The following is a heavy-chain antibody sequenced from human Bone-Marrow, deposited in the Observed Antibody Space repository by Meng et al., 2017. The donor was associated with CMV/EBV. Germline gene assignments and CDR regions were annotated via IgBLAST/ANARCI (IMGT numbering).Heavy chain of an antibody. V-gene: IGHV3-9*01. CDR2: ISWNSGSI. J-gene: IGHJ3*02. Sequence: GGSLRLSCAVSGFTFDDYAMHWVRQPPGKGLEWVSGISWNSGSIGYADSVKGRFTIARDNAKNSLHLQMNSLRAEDTALYYCAKDYSAYEIGIDAFDIWGQGTMVTV. D-gene: IGHD5-12*01. CDR3: AKDYSAYEIGIDAFDI. CDR1: GFTFDDYA.